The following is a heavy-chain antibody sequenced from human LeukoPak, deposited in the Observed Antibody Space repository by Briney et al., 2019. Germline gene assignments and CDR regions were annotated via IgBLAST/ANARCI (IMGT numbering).Heavy chain of an antibody. V-gene: IGHV3-72*01. J-gene: IGHJ3*02. Sequence: GGSLKLSCAASGFTFSDHYMDWVRQASGKGLEWVGRIRNKANSYTTEYAASVKGRFTVSRDDSKNSLYLQMNSLTAEDTAVYYCARGPCGGTPDAFDIWGQGTVVTVSS. CDR3: ARGPCGGTPDAFDI. CDR1: GFTFSDHY. CDR2: IRNKANSYTT. D-gene: IGHD6-25*01.